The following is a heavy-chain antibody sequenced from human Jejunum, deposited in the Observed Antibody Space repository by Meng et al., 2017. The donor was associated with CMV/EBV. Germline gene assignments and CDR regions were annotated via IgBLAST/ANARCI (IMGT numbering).Heavy chain of an antibody. CDR2: NGADGDGA. CDR1: GFTVNLYT. Sequence: GFTVNLYTMHWVRQGPGKGLEWVALNGADGDGAQYGDSVGGRFTISRDNRKRALYLEMNSLRSDDTALYFCAKDIGRLGVLGHWGQGGLVTVSS. J-gene: IGHJ4*02. CDR3: AKDIGRLGVLGH. V-gene: IGHV3-43*01. D-gene: IGHD3-10*01.